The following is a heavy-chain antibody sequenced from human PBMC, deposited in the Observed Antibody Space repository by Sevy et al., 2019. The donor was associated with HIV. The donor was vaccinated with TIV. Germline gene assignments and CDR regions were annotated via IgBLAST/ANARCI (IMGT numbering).Heavy chain of an antibody. CDR3: ASHDWGREDY. Sequence: SETLSLTCVVSGYSISSGYWWDWFRRPPGKGLEWIGAIHYTGTTQYPPSLNRRVTVSADTSKNQFSLRLSSMTAADTAVYYCASHDWGREDYWGQGTLVTVSS. J-gene: IGHJ4*02. CDR2: IHYTGTT. D-gene: IGHD7-27*01. V-gene: IGHV4-38-2*01. CDR1: GYSISSGYW.